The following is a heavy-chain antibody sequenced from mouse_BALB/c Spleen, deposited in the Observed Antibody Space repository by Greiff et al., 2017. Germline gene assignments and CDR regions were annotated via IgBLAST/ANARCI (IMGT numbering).Heavy chain of an antibody. D-gene: IGHD1-1*02. CDR3: ARGGYYVAWFAY. J-gene: IGHJ3*01. Sequence: VQVVESGAELVRPGSSVKISCKASGYAFSSYWMNWVKQRPGQGLEWIGQIYPGDGDTNYNGKFKGKATLTADKSSSTAYMQLSSLTSEDSAVYFCARGGYYVAWFAYWGQGTLVTVSA. CDR2: IYPGDGDT. V-gene: IGHV1-80*01. CDR1: GYAFSSYW.